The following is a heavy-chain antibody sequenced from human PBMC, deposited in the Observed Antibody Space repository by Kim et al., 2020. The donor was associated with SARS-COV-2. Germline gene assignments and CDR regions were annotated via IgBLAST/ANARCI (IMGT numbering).Heavy chain of an antibody. CDR3: ANLGIRGDPYPWDY. CDR2: ISYDGSNK. D-gene: IGHD3-10*01. J-gene: IGHJ4*02. CDR1: GFTFSSYG. Sequence: GGSLRLSCAASGFTFSSYGMHWVRQAPGKGLEWVAVISYDGSNKYYADSVKGRFTISRDNSKNTLYLQMNSLRAEDTAVYYCANLGIRGDPYPWDYWGQGTLVTVSS. V-gene: IGHV3-30*18.